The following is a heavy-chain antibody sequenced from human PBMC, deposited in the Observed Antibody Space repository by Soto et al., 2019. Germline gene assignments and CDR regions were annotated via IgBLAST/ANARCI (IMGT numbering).Heavy chain of an antibody. CDR1: GFTFSTYW. J-gene: IGHJ4*02. Sequence: EVQLVESGGGLIQPGGSLRLSCQVTGFTFSTYWMHWVRQVPGKGPVWVSRINRDGSTINYAGSVRGRFTISRDNAKNTLYLQMNSLRVDDTAVYSCATGHDSSWNYTLAFWGLGSLVTVSS. CDR2: INRDGSTI. D-gene: IGHD3-22*01. CDR3: ATGHDSSWNYTLAF. V-gene: IGHV3-74*01.